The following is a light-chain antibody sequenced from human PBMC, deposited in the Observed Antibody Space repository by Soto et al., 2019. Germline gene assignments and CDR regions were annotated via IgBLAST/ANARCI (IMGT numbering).Light chain of an antibody. J-gene: IGLJ1*01. Sequence: QSVLTQPASVSGSPGKSITISCTGTSSDVGSYNLVSWYQQHPGKAPKLMIYEGSKRPSGVSNRFSGSKSGNTASLTISGLHAEDEADYYCCSYAGSSTFVVGTGTKLTVL. CDR3: CSYAGSSTFV. CDR1: SSDVGSYNL. V-gene: IGLV2-23*01. CDR2: EGS.